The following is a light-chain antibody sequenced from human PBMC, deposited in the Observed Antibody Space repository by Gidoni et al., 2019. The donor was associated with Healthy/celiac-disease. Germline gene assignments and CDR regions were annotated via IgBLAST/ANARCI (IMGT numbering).Light chain of an antibody. J-gene: IGLJ1*01. CDR1: SSNIGAGYD. Sequence: QSVLTQPPSVSEAPGQRVTISCTGSSSNIGAGYDVHWYQQLPGTAPKLLLYGNSNRPSGVPDRFSGSKSGTSASLAITGLQAEDEADYYCQSYDSSLSGYVFGTGTKVTVL. V-gene: IGLV1-40*01. CDR3: QSYDSSLSGYV. CDR2: GNS.